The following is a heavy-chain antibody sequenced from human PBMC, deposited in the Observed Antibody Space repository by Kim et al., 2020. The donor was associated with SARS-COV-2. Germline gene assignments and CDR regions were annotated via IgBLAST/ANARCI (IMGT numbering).Heavy chain of an antibody. CDR2: ISGSGGST. CDR1: GFTFSSYA. J-gene: IGHJ4*02. CDR3: AKESLRYSSSGIGVDY. D-gene: IGHD6-13*01. V-gene: IGHV3-23*01. Sequence: GGSLRLSCAASGFTFSSYAMSWVRQAPGKGLEWVSAISGSGGSTYYADSVKGRFTISRDNSKNTLYLQMNSLRAEDTAVYYCAKESLRYSSSGIGVDYWGQGTLVTVSS.